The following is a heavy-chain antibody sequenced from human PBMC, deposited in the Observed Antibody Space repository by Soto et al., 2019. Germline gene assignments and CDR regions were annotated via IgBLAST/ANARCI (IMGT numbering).Heavy chain of an antibody. CDR1: GFTFSSYA. D-gene: IGHD4-4*01. CDR2: ISYDGSNK. CDR3: ARDYSNYYYYYGMDC. J-gene: IGHJ6*02. Sequence: PGGSLRLSCAASGFTFSSYAMHWVRQAPGKGLEWVAVISYDGSNKYYADSVKGRFTISRDNSKNTLYLQMNSLRAEDTAVYYCARDYSNYYYYYGMDCWGQGTTVTVSS. V-gene: IGHV3-30-3*01.